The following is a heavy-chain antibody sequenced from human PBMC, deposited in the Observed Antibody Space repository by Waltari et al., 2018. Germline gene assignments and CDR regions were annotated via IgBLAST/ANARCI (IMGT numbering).Heavy chain of an antibody. CDR1: GGSISSGSYY. J-gene: IGHJ4*02. D-gene: IGHD3-10*01. V-gene: IGHV4-61*02. CDR3: ARDGWGGS. CDR2: IYTSGST. Sequence: QVQLQESGPGLVKPSQTLSLTCSVSGGSISSGSYYWSWIRQPAGKGLEWIGRIYTSGSTNYNPSLNSRVTISVDTSKNQFSLKLSSVTAADTAVYYCARDGWGGSWGQGTLVTVSS.